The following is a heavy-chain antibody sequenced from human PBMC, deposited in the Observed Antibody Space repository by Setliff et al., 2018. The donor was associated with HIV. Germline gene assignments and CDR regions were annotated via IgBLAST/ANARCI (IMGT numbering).Heavy chain of an antibody. D-gene: IGHD3-10*01. V-gene: IGHV1-8*01. CDR2: MNPNSGNT. CDR3: ARGAYYGSGNYYDSRY. J-gene: IGHJ4*02. Sequence: ASVKVSCKASGYTFTSYDINWVRQATGQGLEWMGWMNPNSGNTGYAQKFQGRVTMTRTTSISTAYMELSSPRSEDTAVYYCARGAYYGSGNYYDSRYWGQGTLVTSPQ. CDR1: GYTFTSYD.